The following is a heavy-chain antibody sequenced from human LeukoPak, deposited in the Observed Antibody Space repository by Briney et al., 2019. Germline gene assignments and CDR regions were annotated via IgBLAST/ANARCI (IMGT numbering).Heavy chain of an antibody. V-gene: IGHV3-23*01. CDR3: AKGPRSSWYHYGMDV. CDR2: ISGRGDYT. Sequence: GGSLRLSCAASGLTFSTYVMAWVRQAPGQGLEWVSVISGRGDYTYYADSMKGRFTISRDNSKNSLFLQMNSLRAEDTAVYYCAKGPRSSWYHYGMDVWGKGTTVTVSS. D-gene: IGHD6-13*01. CDR1: GLTFSTYV. J-gene: IGHJ6*04.